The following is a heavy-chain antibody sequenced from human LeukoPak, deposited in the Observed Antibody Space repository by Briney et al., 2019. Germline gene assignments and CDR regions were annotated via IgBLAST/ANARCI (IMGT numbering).Heavy chain of an antibody. D-gene: IGHD6-13*01. CDR2: IIPIFGTA. V-gene: IGHV1-69*13. CDR1: GGTFSSYA. J-gene: IGHJ4*02. Sequence: ASVKVSCKASGGTFSSYAISWVRQAPGQGLEWMGGIIPIFGTANYAQKFQGRVTITADESTSTAYMELSSLRSEDTAVYYCARDDYSSRGTNYWGQGTLVTVSS. CDR3: ARDDYSSRGTNY.